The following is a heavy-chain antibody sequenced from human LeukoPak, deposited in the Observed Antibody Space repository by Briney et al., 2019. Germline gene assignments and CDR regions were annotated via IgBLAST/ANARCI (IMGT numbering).Heavy chain of an antibody. Sequence: SETLSLTCTVSGGSFIGGSYYWTWLGQPAGKGLEWIGRIYSSGSTNYNPSLKSRVTISVDTSKNQFAMNLSSVTAADTAVYYCAGADCSSTSCYISDYWGRGTLVTVSS. CDR3: AGADCSSTSCYISDY. V-gene: IGHV4-61*02. CDR1: GGSFIGGSYY. J-gene: IGHJ4*02. D-gene: IGHD2-2*02. CDR2: IYSSGST.